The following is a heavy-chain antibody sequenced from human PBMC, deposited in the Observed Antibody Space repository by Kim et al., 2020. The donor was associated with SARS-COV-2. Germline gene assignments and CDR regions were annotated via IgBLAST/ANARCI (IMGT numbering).Heavy chain of an antibody. J-gene: IGHJ6*02. V-gene: IGHV3-11*06. Sequence: GGSLRLSCAASGFTFSDYYMSWIRQAPGKGLEWVSYISSSSSYTNYADSVKGRFTISRDNAKNSLYLQMNSLRAEDTAVYYCARDYETHSSGSHLYYYYGMDVWGQGTTVTVSS. CDR1: GFTFSDYY. CDR2: ISSSSSYT. CDR3: ARDYETHSSGSHLYYYYGMDV. D-gene: IGHD6-19*01.